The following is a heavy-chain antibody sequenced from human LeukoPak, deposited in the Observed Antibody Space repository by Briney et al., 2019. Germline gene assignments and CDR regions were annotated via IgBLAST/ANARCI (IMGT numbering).Heavy chain of an antibody. CDR2: ISYDGSNK. CDR3: ARDYGYYYGSGSYYIPD. J-gene: IGHJ4*02. D-gene: IGHD3-10*01. V-gene: IGHV3-30*09. Sequence: GGSLRLSCAASGFTFSSYAMHWVRQAPGKGLEWVAVISYDGSNKYYADSMKGRFAISRDNSKNTLYLQMNSLRAEDTAVYYCARDYGYYYGSGSYYIPDWGQGTLVTVSS. CDR1: GFTFSSYA.